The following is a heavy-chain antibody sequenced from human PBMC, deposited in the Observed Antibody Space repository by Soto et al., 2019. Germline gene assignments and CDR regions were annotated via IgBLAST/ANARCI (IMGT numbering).Heavy chain of an antibody. Sequence: PSETLSLTCAVYGGSFSGYYWSWIRQPPGKGLEWIGEINHSGSTNYNPSLKSRVTISVDTSKNQFSLKLSSVTAADTAVYYCARAKAPRYSSSWYWFDSWGQGTLVTVSS. CDR2: INHSGST. V-gene: IGHV4-34*01. CDR1: GGSFSGYY. CDR3: ARAKAPRYSSSWYWFDS. D-gene: IGHD6-13*01. J-gene: IGHJ5*01.